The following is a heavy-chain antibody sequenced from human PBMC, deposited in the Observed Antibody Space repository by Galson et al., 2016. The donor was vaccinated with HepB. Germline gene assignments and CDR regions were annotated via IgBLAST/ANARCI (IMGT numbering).Heavy chain of an antibody. Sequence: SETLSLTCTVSGTSITSSYWSWIRQAPGKGLEWIGHTHYRESNDYNPSTKSRVIMSVDTSKSQFSLKLSSVTAADTAVYYCARYLRGSRSSMFDYWGQGTLVTVSS. V-gene: IGHV4-59*01. CDR3: ARYLRGSRSSMFDY. CDR1: GTSITSSY. J-gene: IGHJ4*02. D-gene: IGHD6-6*01. CDR2: THYRESN.